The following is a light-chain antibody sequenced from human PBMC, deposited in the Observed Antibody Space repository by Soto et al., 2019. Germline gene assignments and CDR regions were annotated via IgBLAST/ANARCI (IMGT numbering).Light chain of an antibody. CDR2: GAS. J-gene: IGKJ3*01. Sequence: DIRMTQSPSSVSASVGDRVTITCRADQNINGWLAWYQQKPGRAPQLLISGASTLKTGVPSRFSGTSSGTSFTLTISSLQPEDFATYYCQQGDNLPFTFGPGTRVDFK. V-gene: IGKV1-12*01. CDR3: QQGDNLPFT. CDR1: QNINGW.